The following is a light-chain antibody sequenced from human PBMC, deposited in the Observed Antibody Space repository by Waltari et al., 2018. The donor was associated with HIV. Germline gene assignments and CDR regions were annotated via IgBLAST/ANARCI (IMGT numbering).Light chain of an antibody. CDR3: GSYSGSKNFAV. CDR2: SVR. CDR1: SSDVGGYNY. V-gene: IGLV2-8*01. J-gene: IGLJ3*02. Sequence: QSALTQPPSASGSPGQSVTISCTGTSSDVGGYNYVSWYQQHPGKAPKLMVFSVRKRPAGVPERFSGAKSGNTASLTVSGLQAEDEADYYCGSYSGSKNFAVFGGGTKLTVL.